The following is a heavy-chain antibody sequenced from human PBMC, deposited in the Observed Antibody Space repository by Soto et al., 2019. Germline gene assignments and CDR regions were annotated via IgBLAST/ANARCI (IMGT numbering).Heavy chain of an antibody. D-gene: IGHD5-12*01. J-gene: IGHJ6*02. Sequence: SVKVSCKASGYTFTSYYMHCVRQSPLQWLDWMGIINPSGGSTSYAQKFQGRVTMTRDTSTSTVYMELSSLRSEDTAVYYCARAGSGYDLRDYYYYYGMDVWGQGTTVTVSS. CDR3: ARAGSGYDLRDYYYYYGMDV. CDR2: INPSGGST. CDR1: GYTFTSYY. V-gene: IGHV1-46*01.